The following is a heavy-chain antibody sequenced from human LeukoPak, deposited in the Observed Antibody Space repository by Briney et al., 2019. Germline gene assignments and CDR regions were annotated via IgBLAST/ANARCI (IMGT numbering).Heavy chain of an antibody. D-gene: IGHD2-2*01. CDR2: IYTRGST. Sequence: SETLSLTCTVSGGSISSGSYYWSWIRQPAGKGLEWIGRIYTRGSTNYNPSLKSRVTISVETSKHQFSLKLSSVTAADTAVYYCARGGYCSSTSCYSSRSGFDYWGQGTLVTVSS. V-gene: IGHV4-61*02. CDR3: ARGGYCSSTSCYSSRSGFDY. CDR1: GGSISSGSYY. J-gene: IGHJ4*02.